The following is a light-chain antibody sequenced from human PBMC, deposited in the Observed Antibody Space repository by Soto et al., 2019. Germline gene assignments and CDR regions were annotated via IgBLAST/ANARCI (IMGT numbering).Light chain of an antibody. J-gene: IGKJ4*01. CDR1: QDINTL. Sequence: DIQMTQSPSSVSASIGDTVTITCRASQDINTLLAWYQQKPGKAPKLLIYGASTLESGVPSRFSGRGSGTDFTLIISSLQPEDFATSFCQQADSFPLTFGGGTKVDIK. V-gene: IGKV1D-12*01. CDR2: GAS. CDR3: QQADSFPLT.